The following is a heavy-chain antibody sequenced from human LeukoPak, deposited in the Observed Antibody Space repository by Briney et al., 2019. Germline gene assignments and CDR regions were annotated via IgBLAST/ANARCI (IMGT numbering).Heavy chain of an antibody. V-gene: IGHV4-28*03. D-gene: IGHD3-22*01. Sequence: ASDTLSLTCAVSGYSISSTNWWGWIRQPPGKGLEWIGYIYYSGNSNYNPSLKSRVTMSVDTSKNQFSLKLSSVTAADTAVYYCARVYYDSRLDAFDIWGQGTMVTVSS. J-gene: IGHJ3*02. CDR2: IYYSGNS. CDR1: GYSISSTNW. CDR3: ARVYYDSRLDAFDI.